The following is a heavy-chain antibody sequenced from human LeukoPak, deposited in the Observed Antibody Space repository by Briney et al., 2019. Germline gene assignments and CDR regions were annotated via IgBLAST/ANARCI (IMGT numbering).Heavy chain of an antibody. Sequence: GGSLRLSCAASGFTFSTYSMNWVRQAPGKGLEWVSSISSNNRYIYCADSVKGRFTISRDNAKNSLYLQMNSLRAEDTAMYYCAREGYYGSGSPPSLYFDYWGQGTLVTVSS. CDR3: AREGYYGSGSPPSLYFDY. V-gene: IGHV3-21*01. CDR2: ISSNNRYI. CDR1: GFTFSTYS. D-gene: IGHD3-10*01. J-gene: IGHJ4*02.